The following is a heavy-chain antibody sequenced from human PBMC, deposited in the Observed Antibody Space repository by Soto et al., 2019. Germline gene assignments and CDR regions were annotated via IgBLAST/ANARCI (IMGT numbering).Heavy chain of an antibody. CDR2: INPSGGST. J-gene: IGHJ6*02. Sequence: ASVKVSCKASGYTFTSYYMHWVRQAPGQGLEWMGIINPSGGSTSYAQTFQGRVTMTTDTSTSTVHMEVRRLRSDDTAVYYCAREGVAPYYYYGMDVWGQGTPVTVS. D-gene: IGHD5-12*01. V-gene: IGHV1-46*01. CDR1: GYTFTSYY. CDR3: AREGVAPYYYYGMDV.